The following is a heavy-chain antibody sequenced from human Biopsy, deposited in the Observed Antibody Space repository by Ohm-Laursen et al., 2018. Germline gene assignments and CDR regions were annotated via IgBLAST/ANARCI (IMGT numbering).Heavy chain of an antibody. J-gene: IGHJ5*02. Sequence: SDTLSLTCTVSGGSISSNTTYYWAWLRQPPGKGLEWIGSIYNTETTFYNPSLKIQVTISIDTSTKQFSLKVTSVTAAETALYFCARHPTGFWFDPWGHGTLVTVSS. CDR3: ARHPTGFWFDP. CDR1: GGSISSNTTYY. V-gene: IGHV4-39*01. CDR2: IYNTETT.